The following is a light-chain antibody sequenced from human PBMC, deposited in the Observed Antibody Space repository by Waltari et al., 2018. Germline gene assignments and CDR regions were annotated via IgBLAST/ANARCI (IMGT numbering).Light chain of an antibody. J-gene: IGKJ3*01. CDR2: AAS. CDR1: QGISNL. CDR3: QQASSFPIT. V-gene: IGKV1-12*01. Sequence: IQLTQSPSSVSASVGDRVTLICRSSQGISNLLAWYQQKPGKAPKLLIYAASSLQTGVPERFSGSGSGTEFTLTISSLQPEDLATYYCQQASSFPITFGPGTKVDIK.